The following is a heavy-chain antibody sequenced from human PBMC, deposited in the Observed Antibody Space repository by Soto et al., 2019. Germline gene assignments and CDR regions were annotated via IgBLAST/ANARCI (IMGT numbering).Heavy chain of an antibody. V-gene: IGHV3-13*01. D-gene: IGHD2-15*01. CDR2: IGTAGDT. Sequence: EVQLVESGGGLVQPGGSLRLSCAASGFTFSSYDMHWVRQATGKGLEWVSAIGTAGDTYYPGSVKGRFTISRENAKNSLYLQMNSLRAEDTAVYYCARLGLVVKAFDIWGQGTMVTVSS. CDR3: ARLGLVVKAFDI. CDR1: GFTFSSYD. J-gene: IGHJ3*02.